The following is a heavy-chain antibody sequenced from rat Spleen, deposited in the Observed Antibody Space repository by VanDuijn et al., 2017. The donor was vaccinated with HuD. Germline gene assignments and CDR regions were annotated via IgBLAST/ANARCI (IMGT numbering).Heavy chain of an antibody. V-gene: IGHV5-17*01. CDR2: IIYDGSST. J-gene: IGHJ2*01. CDR1: GFTFSDYA. D-gene: IGHD4-6*01. CDR3: ARHWGY. Sequence: EVQLVESGGGLVQPGRSLKLSCAASGFTFSDYAMAWVRQSPKKGLEWVATIIYDGSSTYYRDSVKGRFTISRNNAKSTLYLQMDNLRSEDTATYYCARHWGYWGQGVMVTVSS.